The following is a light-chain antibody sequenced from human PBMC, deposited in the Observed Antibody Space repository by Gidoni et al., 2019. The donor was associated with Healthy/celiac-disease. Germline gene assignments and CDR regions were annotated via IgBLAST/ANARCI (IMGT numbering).Light chain of an antibody. CDR1: QSLLHSNGYDY. CDR2: LGS. V-gene: IGKV2-28*01. Sequence: DVVMTQSPLSLPVTPGEPASIPCRSSQSLLHSNGYDYLDWYLQKPGQSPQLLIYLGSNRASGVPDRFSGSGSGTDFTLKISRVEAEDVGIYYCMQSLQTPITFGRGTRLDIK. CDR3: MQSLQTPIT. J-gene: IGKJ5*01.